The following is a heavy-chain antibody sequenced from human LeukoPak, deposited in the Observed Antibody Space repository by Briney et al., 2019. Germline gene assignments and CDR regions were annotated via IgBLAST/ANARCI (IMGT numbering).Heavy chain of an antibody. D-gene: IGHD3-22*01. Sequence: SETLSLTCTVSGGSISSSSYYWGWIRQPPGKGLEWIGSIYYSGSTYYNPSLKSRVTISVDTSKNQFSLKLSSVTAADTAVYYCARAGYDSSGHTGAFDIWGQGTMVTVSS. CDR3: ARAGYDSSGHTGAFDI. J-gene: IGHJ3*02. CDR2: IYYSGST. CDR1: GGSISSSSYY. V-gene: IGHV4-39*07.